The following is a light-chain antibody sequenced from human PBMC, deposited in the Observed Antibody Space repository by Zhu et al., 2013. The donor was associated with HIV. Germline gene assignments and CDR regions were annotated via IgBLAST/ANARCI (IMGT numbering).Light chain of an antibody. CDR3: QQYYSTPST. J-gene: IGKJ3*01. CDR2: DAA. CDR1: QDITNY. Sequence: DIQMTQSPSSLSASVGDRVTITCRASQDITNYLNWYQQKPGKAPKLLIYDAANLETGVPSRFSGSGSGTDFTLTISNLQTEDFATYFCQQYYSTPSTFGPGTKVDIK. V-gene: IGKV1-39*01.